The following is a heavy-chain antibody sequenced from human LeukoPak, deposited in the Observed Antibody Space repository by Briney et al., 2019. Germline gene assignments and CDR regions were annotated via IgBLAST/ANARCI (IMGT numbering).Heavy chain of an antibody. CDR2: ISSSSSYI. CDR1: GFTFSSYS. J-gene: IGHJ4*02. CDR3: ARAPIVWSGQLFTYYLDY. V-gene: IGHV3-21*04. D-gene: IGHD3-10*01. Sequence: GGSLRLSCAASGFTFSSYSMNWVRQAPGKGLEWVSSISSSSSYIYYADSVKGRFTISRDNAKNSLYLQMNSLRAEDTAVYYCARAPIVWSGQLFTYYLDYWGQGILVTVSS.